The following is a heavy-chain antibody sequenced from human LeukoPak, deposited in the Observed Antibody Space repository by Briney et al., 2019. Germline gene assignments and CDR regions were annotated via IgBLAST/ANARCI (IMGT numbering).Heavy chain of an antibody. CDR2: INPNSGGT. V-gene: IGHV1-2*02. Sequence: ASVKVSCKASGYTFTGYYMHWVRQAPGQGLEWMGWINPNSGGTNYAQKFQGRVTMTRDTSISTAYMELSRLRSDDTAVYYCARVAGGTMIVVVDYWGQGTLVTVSS. CDR3: ARVAGGTMIVVVDY. D-gene: IGHD3-22*01. CDR1: GYTFTGYY. J-gene: IGHJ4*02.